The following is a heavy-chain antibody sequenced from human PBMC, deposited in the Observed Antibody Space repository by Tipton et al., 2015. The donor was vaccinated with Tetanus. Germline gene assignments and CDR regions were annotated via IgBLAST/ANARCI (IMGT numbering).Heavy chain of an antibody. J-gene: IGHJ5*02. D-gene: IGHD2-15*01. CDR1: GGSVSSSTYY. V-gene: IGHV4-39*01. Sequence: TLSLTCTVSGGSVSSSTYYWVWIRQPPGKGLEWIGTIFYSGSTYYSPSLKSRVTTSIDSSKNQFSLKLRPVTAADTAVYYCATSGGGHCGAKCLINFFDPWGQGTLVTVSS. CDR2: IFYSGST. CDR3: ATSGGGHCGAKCLINFFDP.